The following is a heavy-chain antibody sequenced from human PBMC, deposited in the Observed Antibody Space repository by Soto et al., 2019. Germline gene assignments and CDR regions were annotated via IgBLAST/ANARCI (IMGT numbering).Heavy chain of an antibody. CDR1: GFTFSSYS. D-gene: IGHD2-21*01. J-gene: IGHJ4*02. CDR3: ARDVDGYCGGDCYSYFVY. Sequence: PGGSLRLSCAASGFTFSSYSMNWVRQAPGKGLEWVSSISSSSSYIYYADSVKGRFTISRDNAKNPLYLQMDSLRAEDTAVYYCARDVDGYCGGDCYSYFVYWGQGTLVTVSS. CDR2: ISSSSSYI. V-gene: IGHV3-21*01.